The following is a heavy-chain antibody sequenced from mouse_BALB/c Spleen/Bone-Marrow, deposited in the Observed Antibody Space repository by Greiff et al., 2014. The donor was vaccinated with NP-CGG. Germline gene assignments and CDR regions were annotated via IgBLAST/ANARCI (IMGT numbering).Heavy chain of an antibody. J-gene: IGHJ2*01. V-gene: IGHV5-9-2*01. Sequence: EVQLQQSGGGLVKPGGSLKLSCTASGFTFSSFGMSWVRQTPEKRLEWVATISGGGSYRYYPDSVQGRITISRDNAKNNLYLQMSSLRSEDTALYYCATQNFDYWGQGTTLTVSA. CDR2: ISGGGSYR. CDR1: GFTFSSFG. CDR3: ATQNFDY.